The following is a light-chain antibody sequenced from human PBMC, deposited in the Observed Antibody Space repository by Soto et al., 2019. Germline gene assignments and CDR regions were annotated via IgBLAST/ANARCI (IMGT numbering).Light chain of an antibody. CDR3: QQYNNWPPWT. Sequence: EIVMTQSPATLSVSPGERATLSCRAGKSVSSNLAWYQQKPGQAPRLLIYGASTRATGIPARFSGSGSGTEFTLTISSLQSEDFAVYYCQQYNNWPPWTFGQGTKVEIK. CDR1: KSVSSN. J-gene: IGKJ1*01. CDR2: GAS. V-gene: IGKV3-15*01.